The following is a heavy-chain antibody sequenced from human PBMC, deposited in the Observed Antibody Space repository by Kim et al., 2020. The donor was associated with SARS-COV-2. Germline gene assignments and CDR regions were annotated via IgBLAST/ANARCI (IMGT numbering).Heavy chain of an antibody. CDR2: INTNTGNP. Sequence: ASVKVSCKASGYTFTSYAMNWVRQAPGQGLEWMGWINTNTGNPTYAQGFTGRFVFSLDTSVSTAYLQISSLKAEDTAVYYCARDGTYYDFWSGYYLQGDYYFSYYMDVWGKGTPVTVSS. J-gene: IGHJ6*03. CDR1: GYTFTSYA. CDR3: ARDGTYYDFWSGYYLQGDYYFSYYMDV. V-gene: IGHV7-4-1*02. D-gene: IGHD3-3*01.